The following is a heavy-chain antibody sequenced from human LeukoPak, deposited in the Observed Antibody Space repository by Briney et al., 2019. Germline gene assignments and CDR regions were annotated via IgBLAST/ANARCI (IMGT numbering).Heavy chain of an antibody. V-gene: IGHV1-3*04. J-gene: IGHJ4*02. CDR1: GYTFTSYL. Sequence: GASVTVSCTASGYTFTSYLIHWVRQAPGQGLEWMGWINTGSGERKYLQKFQDRVTITRDTSASTAFMELSSLRSEDTALYYCARDNYYFDYWGQGTLVTVSS. CDR3: ARDNYYFDY. CDR2: INTGSGER.